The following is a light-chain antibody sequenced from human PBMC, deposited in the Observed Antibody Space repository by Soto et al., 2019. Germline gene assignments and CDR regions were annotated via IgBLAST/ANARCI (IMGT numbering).Light chain of an antibody. CDR1: SSNIGNNY. CDR2: DNN. CDR3: ATWDASLPGEV. V-gene: IGLV1-51*01. J-gene: IGLJ2*01. Sequence: QSVLTQPPSVSASPGQKVTISCSGSSSNIGNNYVSWYQHLPGTAPKLLIYDNNKRPAGIPDRFSGSKSGTSGTLDITGLQTGDEGDYYCATWDASLPGEVFGGGTKVTVL.